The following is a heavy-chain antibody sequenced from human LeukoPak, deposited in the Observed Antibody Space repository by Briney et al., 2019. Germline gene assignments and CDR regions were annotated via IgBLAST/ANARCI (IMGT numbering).Heavy chain of an antibody. CDR3: ASFIGNVATPVFFI. J-gene: IGHJ3*02. Sequence: ASVKVSCKASGYTFTSYGISWVRQAPGQGLEWMGWISAYNGNTNYAQKLQGRVTMTTDTSTSTAYMDMRSLRSDDTAVYYCASFIGNVATPVFFIWGEERMVTASS. V-gene: IGHV1-18*01. D-gene: IGHD1-1*01. CDR2: ISAYNGNT. CDR1: GYTFTSYG.